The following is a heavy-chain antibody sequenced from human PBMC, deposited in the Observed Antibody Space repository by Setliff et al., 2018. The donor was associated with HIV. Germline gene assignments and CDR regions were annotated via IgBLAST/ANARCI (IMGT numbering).Heavy chain of an antibody. J-gene: IGHJ4*02. Sequence: SETLSLTCTVSGGSISSYSYFWGWVRQPPGKGLEWIGNIYRSGSTYYYNPSLKSRVTMSVDTSKNQFSMKLSSVTAADTAVYYCARGGGTGSFDYWGQGTLVTVSS. CDR1: GGSISSYSYF. D-gene: IGHD3-16*01. CDR2: IYRSGSTY. V-gene: IGHV4-39*01. CDR3: ARGGGTGSFDY.